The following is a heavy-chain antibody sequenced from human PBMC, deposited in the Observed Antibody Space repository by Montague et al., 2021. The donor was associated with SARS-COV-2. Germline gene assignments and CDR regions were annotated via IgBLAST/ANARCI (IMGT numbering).Heavy chain of an antibody. Sequence: SETLSLTSSVSGEPISGFFWNWIRQPAGKGLEWIGRIYASGGTDYNPSLESRVTMSVDTSKNHFSLKVNSVTAADTAMYYCARGMVAAPPVVDYWGQGTLVTVSS. D-gene: IGHD2-15*01. CDR2: IYASGGT. V-gene: IGHV4-4*07. CDR3: ARGMVAAPPVVDY. J-gene: IGHJ4*02. CDR1: GEPISGFF.